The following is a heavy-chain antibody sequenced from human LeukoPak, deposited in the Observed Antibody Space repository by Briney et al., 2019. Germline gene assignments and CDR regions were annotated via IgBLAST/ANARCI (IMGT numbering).Heavy chain of an antibody. CDR3: AKDSPYCSGGSCYSAGLDY. CDR1: GFTFSSYG. J-gene: IGHJ4*02. V-gene: IGHV3-30*18. Sequence: GGSLRLSCAASGFTFSSYGMHGVRQAPGKGLEWVAVISYDEGNKFYADSVKGRFTISRDNSKSTLYLQMNSLRTEDTAMYYCAKDSPYCSGGSCYSAGLDYWGQGTLVTVSS. D-gene: IGHD2-15*01. CDR2: ISYDEGNK.